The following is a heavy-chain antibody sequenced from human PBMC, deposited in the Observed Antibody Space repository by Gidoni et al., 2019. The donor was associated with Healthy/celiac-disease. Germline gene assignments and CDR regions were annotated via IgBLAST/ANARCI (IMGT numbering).Heavy chain of an antibody. CDR3: ARGAFPYYYGSGSYYNPMYYFDY. D-gene: IGHD3-10*01. CDR1: GGSFSGYY. Sequence: QVQLQQWGAGLLKPSETLSLTCAVYGGSFSGYYWSWVRQSPGKGLAWIGEINYSGITNYNPSLKGRVTISVDTSKNQFSLKLSSVTAADTAVYYCARGAFPYYYGSGSYYNPMYYFDYWGQGTLVTVSS. J-gene: IGHJ4*02. CDR2: INYSGIT. V-gene: IGHV4-34*01.